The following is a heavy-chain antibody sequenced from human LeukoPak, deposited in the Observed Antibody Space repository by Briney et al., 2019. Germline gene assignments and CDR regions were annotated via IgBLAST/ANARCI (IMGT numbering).Heavy chain of an antibody. J-gene: IGHJ4*02. CDR1: GFTFSSYG. D-gene: IGHD6-13*01. CDR3: AKTGDDGYGSSWYRGYFDY. V-gene: IGHV3-30*18. Sequence: GGSLRLSCAASGFTFSSYGMHWVRQAPGKGLEWVAVISYDGSNKYYADSVKARFTISRDNSKNTLYLQMNSLRAEDTAVYYCAKTGDDGYGSSWYRGYFDYWGQGTLVTVSS. CDR2: ISYDGSNK.